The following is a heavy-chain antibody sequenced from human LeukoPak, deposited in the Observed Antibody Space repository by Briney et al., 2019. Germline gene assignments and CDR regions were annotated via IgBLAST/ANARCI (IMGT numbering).Heavy chain of an antibody. D-gene: IGHD3-16*01. Sequence: GGSLRLSCAASGFTFSTYHMHWVRQAPGKGLEWVSSISKSDGYTYYKDSVKGRFTTSRDIAKSSLYLQMNSLRDDDTAVYYFAREGGGFDYWGQGTLVTVSS. J-gene: IGHJ4*02. CDR3: AREGGGFDY. V-gene: IGHV3-21*01. CDR2: ISKSDGYT. CDR1: GFTFSTYH.